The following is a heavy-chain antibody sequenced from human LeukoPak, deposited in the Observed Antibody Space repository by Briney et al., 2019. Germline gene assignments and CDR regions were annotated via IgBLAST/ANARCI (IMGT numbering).Heavy chain of an antibody. Sequence: ASVKLSCKASGYTFTGYYIHWVRQAPGQGLEWMGCINPNSGTDDTNYAQKFQGRVTMTRDTSINTAYMELSRLRSEDTAVYYCARRGLNYWFDPWGQGTRVTVSS. CDR1: GYTFTGYY. J-gene: IGHJ5*02. CDR2: INPNSGTDDT. D-gene: IGHD3-22*01. V-gene: IGHV1-2*02. CDR3: ARRGLNYWFDP.